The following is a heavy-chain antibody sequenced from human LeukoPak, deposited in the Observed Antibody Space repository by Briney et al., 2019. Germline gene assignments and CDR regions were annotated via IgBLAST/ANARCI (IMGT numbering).Heavy chain of an antibody. Sequence: QPGGSLRLSCAASGFTFSSYGMHWVRQAPGKGLEWGAVIWYDGSNKYYADSVKGRFTISRDNSKNTLYLQMNSLRAEDTAVYYCARDPSPLLWYGGMDVWGQGTTVTVSS. J-gene: IGHJ6*02. CDR1: GFTFSSYG. V-gene: IGHV3-33*01. CDR2: IWYDGSNK. D-gene: IGHD3-10*01. CDR3: ARDPSPLLWYGGMDV.